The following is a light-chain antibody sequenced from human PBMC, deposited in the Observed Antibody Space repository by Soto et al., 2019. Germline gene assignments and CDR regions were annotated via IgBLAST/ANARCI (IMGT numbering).Light chain of an antibody. CDR1: QPTSNY. CDR3: QQYHGLPFT. Sequence: DIQMTQSPSSLSASVGDRVTIYCRASQPTSNYVAWFQLKPGEAPKSLIFGTSSLQSGVPSRFSGSGSQTDFTLTITNVQPEDFATYFCQQYHGLPFTFGPGTTVHFK. CDR2: GTS. J-gene: IGKJ3*01. V-gene: IGKV1-16*01.